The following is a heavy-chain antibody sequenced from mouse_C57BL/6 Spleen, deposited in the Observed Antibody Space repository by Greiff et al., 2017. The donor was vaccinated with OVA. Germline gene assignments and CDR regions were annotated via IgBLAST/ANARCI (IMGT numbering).Heavy chain of an antibody. V-gene: IGHV1-59*01. J-gene: IGHJ4*01. CDR1: GYTFTSYW. Sequence: VQLQQPGAELVRPGTSVKLSCKASGYTFTSYWMPWVKQRPGQGLEWIGVIDPSDSYTNYNQKFKGKATLTEDTSSSTAYLQLNRLTSEDSAVYYCAYYYGSSYYAMDYWGQGTSVTVSS. CDR3: AYYYGSSYYAMDY. CDR2: IDPSDSYT. D-gene: IGHD1-1*01.